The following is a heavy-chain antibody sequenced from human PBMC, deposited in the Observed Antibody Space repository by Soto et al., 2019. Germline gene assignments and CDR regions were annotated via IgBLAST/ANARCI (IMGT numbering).Heavy chain of an antibody. D-gene: IGHD4-4*01. J-gene: IGHJ5*02. CDR3: ARGPAHRLQRHLGWNWFDH. Sequence: PXETLSLTCTVAGCSVSSTSYYWTWIRQPPGKGLEWIGYIHYSGSTNYNPSLQSRVTISVDTSKNQFSLKLSSVTAADTAVYYCARGPAHRLQRHLGWNWFDHWGQGTLVTVSS. CDR1: GCSVSSTSYY. V-gene: IGHV4-61*01. CDR2: IHYSGST.